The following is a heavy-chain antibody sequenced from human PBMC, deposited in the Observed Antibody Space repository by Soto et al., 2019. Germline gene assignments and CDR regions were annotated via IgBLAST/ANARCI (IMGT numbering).Heavy chain of an antibody. CDR2: FDPEDGET. D-gene: IGHD2-15*01. CDR3: ATFGDRRWWLQDFNYYYYGMDV. CDR1: GYTLTELS. V-gene: IGHV1-24*01. J-gene: IGHJ6*02. Sequence: ASVKVSCKXSGYTLTELSMHWVRQAPGKGLEWMGGFDPEDGETIYAQKFQGRVTMTEDTSTDTAYMELSSLRSEDTAVYYCATFGDRRWWLQDFNYYYYGMDVWGQGTTVTVS.